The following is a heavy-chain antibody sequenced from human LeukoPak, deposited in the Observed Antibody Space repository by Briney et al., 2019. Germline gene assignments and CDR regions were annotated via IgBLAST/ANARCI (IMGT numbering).Heavy chain of an antibody. D-gene: IGHD3-3*01. CDR1: GYSISSGYY. J-gene: IGHJ6*03. CDR2: IYYSGST. Sequence: SETLSLTCTVSGYSISSGYYWGWIRQPPGKGLEWIGSIYYSGSTYYNPSLKSRVTISVDTSKNQFSLKLSSVTAADTAVYYCASWYDFWSGYSNYYYYMDVWGKGTTVTVSS. V-gene: IGHV4-38-2*02. CDR3: ASWYDFWSGYSNYYYYMDV.